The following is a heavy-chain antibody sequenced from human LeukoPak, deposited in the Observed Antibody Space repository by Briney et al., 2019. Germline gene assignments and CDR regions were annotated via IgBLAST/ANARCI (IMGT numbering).Heavy chain of an antibody. CDR3: AREYGGNSHGYFDY. CDR1: GDSISSYY. V-gene: IGHV4-59*01. Sequence: PSETLSLTCTVSGDSISSYYWSWIRQPPGKGLEWIGYIYYSGSTNYNPSLKSRVTISVDTSKNQFSLKLSSVTAADTAVYYCAREYGGNSHGYFDYWGQGTLVTVSS. D-gene: IGHD4-23*01. J-gene: IGHJ4*02. CDR2: IYYSGST.